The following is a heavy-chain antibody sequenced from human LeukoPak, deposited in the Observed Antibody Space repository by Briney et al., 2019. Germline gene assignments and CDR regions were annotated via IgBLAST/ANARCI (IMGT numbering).Heavy chain of an antibody. J-gene: IGHJ4*02. CDR1: GYTFTSYA. Sequence: ASVKVSCKASGYTFTSYAMHWVRQAPGQRLEWMGWINAGNGNTKYSQEFQGRVTITRDTSASTAYMELSSLSSEDTAVYYCARYSSSWHRDFDYWGQGTLVTVSS. CDR2: INAGNGNT. V-gene: IGHV1-3*03. D-gene: IGHD6-13*01. CDR3: ARYSSSWHRDFDY.